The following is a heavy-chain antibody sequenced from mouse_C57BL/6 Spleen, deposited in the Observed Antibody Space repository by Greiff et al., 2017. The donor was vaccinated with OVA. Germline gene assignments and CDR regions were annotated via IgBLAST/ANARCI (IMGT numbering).Heavy chain of an antibody. CDR3: ASLGDGYYVND. D-gene: IGHD2-3*01. CDR1: GYTFTSYW. CDR2: IDPSDSYT. V-gene: IGHV1-50*01. Sequence: QVQLQQPGAELVKPGASVKLSCKASGYTFTSYWMQWVKQRPGQGLEWIGEIDPSDSYTNYNQKFKGKATLTVDTSSSTAYMQLSSLTSEDSAVYYCASLGDGYYVNDWGKGTTLTVSS. J-gene: IGHJ2*01.